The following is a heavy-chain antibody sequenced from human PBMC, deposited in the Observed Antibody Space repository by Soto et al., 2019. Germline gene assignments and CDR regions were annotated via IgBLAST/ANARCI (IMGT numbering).Heavy chain of an antibody. CDR3: ARVMYYDSSEGYSYGMVV. CDR1: GYTFTGYF. V-gene: IGHV1-2*02. Sequence: ASAKVSCKASGYTFTGYFLHWVRQAPGQGLEWMGWINPNSGGTNYAQKFQGRVTMTRDTSISTAYMELSSLRSDDTAVYYCARVMYYDSSEGYSYGMVVWGQGTTVTVSS. CDR2: INPNSGGT. D-gene: IGHD3-22*01. J-gene: IGHJ6*02.